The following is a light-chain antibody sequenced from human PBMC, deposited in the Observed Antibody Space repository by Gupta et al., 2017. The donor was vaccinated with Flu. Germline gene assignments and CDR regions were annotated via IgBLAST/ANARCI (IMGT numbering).Light chain of an antibody. Sequence: DIQVTQSPPSLSAFVGDRVTITCRASQTITSYLNWYQQRPGKAPSLLIYAASNLQSGVPSRFIGSGSGTDFFLTITSLQPEDFASYYGQQSYSTPWTFGQGTKVEMK. CDR2: AAS. J-gene: IGKJ1*01. CDR1: QTITSY. V-gene: IGKV1-39*01. CDR3: QQSYSTPWT.